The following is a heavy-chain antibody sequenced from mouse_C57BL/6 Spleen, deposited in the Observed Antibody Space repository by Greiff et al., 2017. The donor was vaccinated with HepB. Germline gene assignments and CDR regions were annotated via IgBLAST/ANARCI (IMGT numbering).Heavy chain of an antibody. Sequence: EVQLQESGAELVKPGASVKLSCTASGFNIKDYYMHWVKQRTEQGLEWIGRIDPEDGETKYAPIFQGKATITADTSSNTAYLQLSSLTSEDTAVYYCARRGKLLRGMDYWGKGASVTVSS. CDR2: IDPEDGET. V-gene: IGHV14-2*01. CDR1: GFNIKDYY. CDR3: ARRGKLLRGMDY. D-gene: IGHD1-1*01. J-gene: IGHJ4*01.